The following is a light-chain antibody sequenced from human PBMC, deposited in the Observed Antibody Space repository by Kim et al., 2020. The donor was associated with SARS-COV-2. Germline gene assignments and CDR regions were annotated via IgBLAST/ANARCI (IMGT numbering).Light chain of an antibody. CDR2: AAS. CDR3: QQSYSTPRT. J-gene: IGKJ1*01. V-gene: IGKV1-39*01. CDR1: QNINNY. Sequence: DVQMTQSPSSLSASTGDRVTITCRASQNINNYLNWYQQKPGKAPRLLIYAASSLQTGVPSRFTGGGSGTDFSLTITSLQPEDFATYYCQQSYSTPRTFGQGTKVDIK.